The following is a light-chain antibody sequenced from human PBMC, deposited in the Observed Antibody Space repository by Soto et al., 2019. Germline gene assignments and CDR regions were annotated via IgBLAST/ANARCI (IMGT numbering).Light chain of an antibody. CDR3: LQCNTFPLT. Sequence: DIQMTQSPSSVSASVGDSVTITCRASQDVSSSLAWYQQKPGEAPKLLIYAASTLQIGVPSRFSGTQSETDFPLTISSLQPEDFATYSCLQCNTFPLTFGGGTKVEIK. V-gene: IGKV1-12*01. CDR2: AAS. J-gene: IGKJ4*01. CDR1: QDVSSS.